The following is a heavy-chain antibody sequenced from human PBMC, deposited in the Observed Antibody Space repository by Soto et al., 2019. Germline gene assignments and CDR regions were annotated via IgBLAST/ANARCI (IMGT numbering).Heavy chain of an antibody. J-gene: IGHJ4*02. CDR1: GSIFIASY. CDR2: IYPATGDT. CDR3: ARGPSE. Sequence: QVQLVQSGAEMKSPGSQVKSSCKATGSIFIASYLHWIRQAPGQGPEWMGSIYPATGDTDYAQTYQGRVILTGDTAIGTAYMELKWLTFDDTGMYYCARGPSEWGQGTLVTVSS. V-gene: IGHV1-2*02.